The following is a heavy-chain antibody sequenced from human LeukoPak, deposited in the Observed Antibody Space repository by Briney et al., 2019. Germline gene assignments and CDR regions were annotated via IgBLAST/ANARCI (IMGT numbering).Heavy chain of an antibody. CDR1: GGTFSSYA. CDR3: ARSVVPAATVWFDP. J-gene: IGHJ5*02. Sequence: SVKVSCKASGGTFSSYAISWVRQAPGQGLEWMGGIIPIFGTANYAQKFQGRVTITADESTSTAYMELSSLRSEDTAVYYCARSVVPAATVWFDPWGQGTLVTVSS. CDR2: IIPIFGTA. D-gene: IGHD2-2*01. V-gene: IGHV1-69*01.